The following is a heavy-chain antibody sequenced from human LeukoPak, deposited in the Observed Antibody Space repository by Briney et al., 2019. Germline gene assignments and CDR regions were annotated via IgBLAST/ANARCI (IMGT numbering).Heavy chain of an antibody. CDR2: IRGKTEGGTI. D-gene: IGHD6-13*01. CDR3: TTTLPLITWTLIAPTQIDY. V-gene: IGHV3-15*07. CDR1: GLTFSNAW. Sequence: GGSLRLSCAVSGLTFSNAWMNWVRQAPGKGLEWVGRIRGKTEGGTIDYAAPVKGRFSISRDDSKNTLYLQMNSLKTEDTAVYCCTTTLPLITWTLIAPTQIDYWGQGTLVTVSS. J-gene: IGHJ4*02.